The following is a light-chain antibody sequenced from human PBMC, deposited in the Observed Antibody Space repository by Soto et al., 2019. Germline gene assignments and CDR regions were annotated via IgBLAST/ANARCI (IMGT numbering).Light chain of an antibody. CDR3: SSFTTSTTLV. CDR1: SSDVGTYHY. CDR2: EVS. J-gene: IGLJ2*01. Sequence: QSALTQPASVSGSPGQSITISCTGTSSDVGTYHYVSWYQQYTGKVPKLIIYEVSNRPSGVSNRFSGSKSGNTASLTISGLQADDEADYYCSSFTTSTTLVFGGGTKVTVL. V-gene: IGLV2-14*01.